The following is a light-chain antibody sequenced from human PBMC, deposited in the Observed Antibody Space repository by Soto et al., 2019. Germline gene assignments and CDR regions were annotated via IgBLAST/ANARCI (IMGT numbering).Light chain of an antibody. CDR3: SSYTSSSTVV. CDR2: DVS. V-gene: IGLV2-14*01. J-gene: IGLJ2*01. CDR1: SSDVGGYNY. Sequence: QSALTQPASVSGSPGQSITLSCTGTSSDVGGYNYVSWYQQHPGKAPKLMIYDVSNRPSGVSNRFAGSKSGNTAPLTISGLQAEDEADYYCSSYTSSSTVVFGGGTKVTVL.